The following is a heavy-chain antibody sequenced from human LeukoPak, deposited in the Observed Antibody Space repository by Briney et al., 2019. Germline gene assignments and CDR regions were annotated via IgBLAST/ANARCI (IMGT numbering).Heavy chain of an antibody. CDR2: IYSSGST. J-gene: IGHJ4*02. CDR3: ARHSRFQQLGSFDY. Sequence: PSETLSLSCTASGGTFSSYYWSWIRQPPGKGLEWIGYIYSSGSTIYNPSLKSRLTTSFDTTKNHFSLLLSYVPTADTAAYYYARHSRFQQLGSFDYWGQRTLVTVSA. CDR1: GGTFSSYY. D-gene: IGHD6-13*01. V-gene: IGHV4-59*08.